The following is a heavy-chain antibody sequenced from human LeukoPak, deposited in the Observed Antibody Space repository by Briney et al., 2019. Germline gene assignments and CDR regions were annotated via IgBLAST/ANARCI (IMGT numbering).Heavy chain of an antibody. CDR3: AKGRTAMVEFDY. V-gene: IGHV3-23*01. D-gene: IGHD5-18*01. Sequence: PGGSLRLSCAASGFTFSSYAMSWVRQAPGKGLEWVSAISGSGGSTYYADSVKGRFTISRDNSKNTLYLQMNSLRAEDTAVYYFAKGRTAMVEFDYWGQGTLVTVSS. CDR2: ISGSGGST. J-gene: IGHJ4*02. CDR1: GFTFSSYA.